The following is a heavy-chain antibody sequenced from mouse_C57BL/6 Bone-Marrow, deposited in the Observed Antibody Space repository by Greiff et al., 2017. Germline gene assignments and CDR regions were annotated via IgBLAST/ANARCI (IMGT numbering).Heavy chain of an antibody. J-gene: IGHJ4*01. D-gene: IGHD1-1*01. CDR2: IYPGSGNT. V-gene: IGHV1-76*01. CDR1: GYTFTDYY. CDR3: AREGNYDGSSPYAMDY. Sequence: QVQLQQSGAELVRPGASVKLSCKASGYTFTDYYINWVKQRPGQGLEWIARIYPGSGNTSYNEKFKGKATLTAEKSSSTAYMQLSSLTSEDSAVYFCAREGNYDGSSPYAMDYWGQGTSVTVSS.